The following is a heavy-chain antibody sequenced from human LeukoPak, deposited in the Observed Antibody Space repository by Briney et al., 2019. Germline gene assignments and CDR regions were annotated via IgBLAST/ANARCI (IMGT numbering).Heavy chain of an antibody. V-gene: IGHV3-21*01. CDR2: ISSSSSYI. CDR3: ARAPDYFYYYMDV. J-gene: IGHJ6*03. Sequence: GGSLRLSCAGSGFIFSDYGMNWVRQAPGKGLEWVSSISSSSSYIYYADSVRGRFTISRDNAKNSLYLQMNSLRAEDTAVYYCARAPDYFYYYMDVWGKGTTVTVSS. CDR1: GFIFSDYG.